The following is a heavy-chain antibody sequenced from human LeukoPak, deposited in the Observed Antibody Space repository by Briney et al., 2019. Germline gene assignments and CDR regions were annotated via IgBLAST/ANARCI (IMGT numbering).Heavy chain of an antibody. J-gene: IGHJ3*02. V-gene: IGHV1-46*01. CDR2: INPSGGST. CDR3: AKFPRAVYSSGSPRAFDI. Sequence: ASVKVSCKASGYTFTSYYMHWVRQAPGQGLEWMGIINPSGGSTSYAQKFQGRVTMTRDTSTSTVYMELSSLRSEDTAVYYCAKFPRAVYSSGSPRAFDIWGQGTMVTVSS. CDR1: GYTFTSYY. D-gene: IGHD6-19*01.